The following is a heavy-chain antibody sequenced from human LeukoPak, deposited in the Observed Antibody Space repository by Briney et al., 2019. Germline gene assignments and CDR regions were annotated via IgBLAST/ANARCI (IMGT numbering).Heavy chain of an antibody. D-gene: IGHD5-24*01. CDR2: IRYDGNVK. J-gene: IGHJ1*01. V-gene: IGHV3-30*02. CDR1: GFAFSAYG. CDR3: ARDSQFIGPLY. Sequence: PGGSLRLSCEPSGFAFSAYGMHWVRQAPGKGLEWVSFIRYDGNVKYYSDSVRGRFTISRDKNALYLQMNGVTHEDTAVYYCARDSQFIGPLYWGQGTLVTVSS.